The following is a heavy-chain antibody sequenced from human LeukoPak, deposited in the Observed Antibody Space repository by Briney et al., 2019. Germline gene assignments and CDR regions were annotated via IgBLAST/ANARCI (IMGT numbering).Heavy chain of an antibody. CDR3: ARDGSYDFWSVYYRDY. D-gene: IGHD3-3*01. CDR2: INPNSGGT. J-gene: IGHJ4*02. Sequence: GASVKVSCKASGYTFTGYYMHWVRQAPGQGLEWMGWINPNSGGTNYAQKFQGRVTMTRDTSISTAYMELSRLRSDDTAVYYCARDGSYDFWSVYYRDYWGQGTLVTVSS. CDR1: GYTFTGYY. V-gene: IGHV1-2*02.